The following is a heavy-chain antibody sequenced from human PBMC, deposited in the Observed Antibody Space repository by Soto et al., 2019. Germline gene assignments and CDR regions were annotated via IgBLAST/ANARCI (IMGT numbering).Heavy chain of an antibody. V-gene: IGHV3-30*04. CDR3: ARELVAGTDAFDI. CDR2: ISYDGSNK. D-gene: IGHD6-19*01. CDR1: GFTFSSYA. Sequence: GGSLRLSCAASGFTFSSYAMHWVRQAPGKGLEWVAVISYDGSNKYYADSVKGRFTISRDNSKNTLYLQMNSLRAEDTAVYYCARELVAGTDAFDIWGQGTMVTVS. J-gene: IGHJ3*02.